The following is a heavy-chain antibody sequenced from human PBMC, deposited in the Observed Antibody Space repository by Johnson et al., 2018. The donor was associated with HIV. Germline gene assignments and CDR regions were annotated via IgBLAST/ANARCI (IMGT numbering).Heavy chain of an antibody. CDR1: GFTFSSYD. Sequence: VQLVESGGGLVQPGGSLRLSCAASGFTFSSYDMHWVRQATGKGLEWVSAIGTAGDTYYPGSVKGRLTISRDNSKNTLYLQMNSLRAEDTAVYYWARAPSPQTMAGTTDAFDIWGQGTMVTVSS. CDR2: IGTAGDT. D-gene: IGHD6-19*01. J-gene: IGHJ3*02. CDR3: ARAPSPQTMAGTTDAFDI. V-gene: IGHV3-13*01.